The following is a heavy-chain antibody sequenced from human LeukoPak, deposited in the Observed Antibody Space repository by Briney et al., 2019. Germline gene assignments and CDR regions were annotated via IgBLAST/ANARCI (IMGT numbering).Heavy chain of an antibody. CDR1: GYTYTSYY. Sequence: ASVKVSCKASGYTYTSYYMHWVRQAPGQGLEWMGIINPSGGSTSYAQKFQGRVTITADESTSTAYMELSSLRSEDTAVYYCARYNPEAGDAFDIWGQGTMVTVSS. D-gene: IGHD1-14*01. CDR2: INPSGGST. J-gene: IGHJ3*02. CDR3: ARYNPEAGDAFDI. V-gene: IGHV1-46*01.